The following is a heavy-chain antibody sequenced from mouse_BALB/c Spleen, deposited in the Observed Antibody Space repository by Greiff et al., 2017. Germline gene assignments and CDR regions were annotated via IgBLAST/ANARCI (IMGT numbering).Heavy chain of an antibody. J-gene: IGHJ3*01. CDR1: GYTFTDYE. V-gene: IGHV1-15*01. CDR2: IDPETGGT. CDR3: TRYGNWFAY. D-gene: IGHD2-1*01. Sequence: VQLVESGAELVRPGASVTLSCKASGYTFTDYEMHWVKQTPVHGLEWIGAIDPETGGTAYNQKFKGKATLTADKSSSTAYMELRSLTSEDSAVYYCTRYGNWFAYWGQGTLVTVSA.